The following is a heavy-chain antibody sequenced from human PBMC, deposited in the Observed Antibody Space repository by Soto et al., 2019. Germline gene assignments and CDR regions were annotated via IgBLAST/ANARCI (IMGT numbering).Heavy chain of an antibody. Sequence: GASVKASCKASGGTVSSYTISWVRQAPEQGLEWMGRIIPILGIANYAQKFQGRVTITADKSTSTAYMELSSLRSEDTAVYYCARDGPSGSGYYYYFDYWGQGTLVTVSS. CDR1: GGTVSSYT. D-gene: IGHD3-3*01. CDR2: IIPILGIA. CDR3: ARDGPSGSGYYYYFDY. V-gene: IGHV1-69*04. J-gene: IGHJ4*02.